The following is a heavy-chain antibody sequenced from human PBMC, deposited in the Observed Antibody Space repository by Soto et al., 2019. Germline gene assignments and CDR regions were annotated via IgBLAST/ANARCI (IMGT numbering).Heavy chain of an antibody. CDR3: ARDHSDDYVWGTYRPPDY. CDR1: GFTFSTYA. CDR2: MSYDGNNQ. V-gene: IGHV3-30-3*01. D-gene: IGHD3-16*02. J-gene: IGHJ4*02. Sequence: QVQLVESGGGVVQPGRSLRLSCAASGFTFSTYAMHWVRQAPGKGLEWVAVMSYDGNNQYYADSVKGRFTISRDNSKSPLYLQMNSLRSEDTAVYYCARDHSDDYVWGTYRPPDYWGQGTLVTVSS.